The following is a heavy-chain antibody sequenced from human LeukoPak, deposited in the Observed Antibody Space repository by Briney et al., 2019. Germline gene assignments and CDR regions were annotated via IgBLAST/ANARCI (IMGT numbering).Heavy chain of an antibody. Sequence: PGGSLRLSCAASGFTVSSNYMSWVRQAPGKGLEWVSVIYSGGSTYYADSVKGRFTISRHNSKNTLYLQMNSLRAEDTAVYYCARGNWNDFYYYGMDVWGQGTTVTVSS. D-gene: IGHD1-1*01. CDR3: ARGNWNDFYYYGMDV. CDR1: GFTVSSNY. J-gene: IGHJ6*02. CDR2: IYSGGST. V-gene: IGHV3-53*04.